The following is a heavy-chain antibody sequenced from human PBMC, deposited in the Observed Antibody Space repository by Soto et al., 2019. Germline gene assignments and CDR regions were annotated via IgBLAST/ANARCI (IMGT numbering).Heavy chain of an antibody. D-gene: IGHD2-2*01. CDR1: GGSISSSSYY. J-gene: IGHJ5*02. CDR3: ARQGDIVVVPAAMPGFYGDYAWFDP. CDR2: IYYSGST. V-gene: IGHV4-39*01. Sequence: SETLSLTCTVSGGSISSSSYYWGWIRQPPGKGLEWIGSIYYSGSTYYNPSLKSRVTISVDTSKNQFSLKLSSVTAADTAVYYCARQGDIVVVPAAMPGFYGDYAWFDPGGQGTLVTVSS.